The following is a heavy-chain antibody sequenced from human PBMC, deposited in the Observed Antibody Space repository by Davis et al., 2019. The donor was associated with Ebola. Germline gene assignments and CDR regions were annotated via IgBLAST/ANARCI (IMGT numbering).Heavy chain of an antibody. CDR2: IYYSGST. Sequence: SETLSLTCTVSGYSISSGYYWGWIRQPPGKGLEWIGYIYYSGSTNYNPSLKSRVTISVDTSKNQFSLKLSSVTAADTAVYYCATGTLYWYFDLWGRGTLVTVSS. D-gene: IGHD1-14*01. J-gene: IGHJ2*01. V-gene: IGHV4-38-2*02. CDR3: ATGTLYWYFDL. CDR1: GYSISSGYY.